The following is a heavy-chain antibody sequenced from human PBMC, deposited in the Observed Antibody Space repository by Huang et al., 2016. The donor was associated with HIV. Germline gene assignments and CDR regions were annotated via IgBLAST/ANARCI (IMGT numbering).Heavy chain of an antibody. CDR2: LKGNASTT. CDR3: ARDSPSEMFHRRSWIDT. J-gene: IGHJ5*02. V-gene: IGHV3-48*03. Sequence: EVQLIDSGGDLAQPGGSLRLSCVASGFRFGTYDMNWVRQAPGGEMEWVASLKGNASTTQYADSVKGRFIVSRDKFKNSLHLQMNTLRDEATAIYYCARDSPSEMFHRRSWIDTWGQGTLVTVSA. CDR1: GFRFGTYD. D-gene: IGHD3-10*02.